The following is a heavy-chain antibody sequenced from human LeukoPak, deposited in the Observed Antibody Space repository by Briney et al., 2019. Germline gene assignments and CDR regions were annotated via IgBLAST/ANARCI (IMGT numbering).Heavy chain of an antibody. Sequence: GGPLRLSCAASGFTFSSYWMNWVRHAPGKGLVWVSRIASDGSCTTYADSVKGRFSISRDNAKNTLYLQMNSLRVEDTAVYYCARGRPHGNDYWGQGTLVTVSS. D-gene: IGHD4-23*01. V-gene: IGHV3-74*01. CDR1: GFTFSSYW. J-gene: IGHJ4*02. CDR3: ARGRPHGNDY. CDR2: IASDGSCT.